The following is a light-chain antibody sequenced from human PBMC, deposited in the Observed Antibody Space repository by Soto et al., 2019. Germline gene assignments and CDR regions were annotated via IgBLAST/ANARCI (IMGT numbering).Light chain of an antibody. CDR3: SSRTSSSTYYV. J-gene: IGLJ1*01. CDR2: EVS. CDR1: SSDVGGYNY. V-gene: IGLV2-14*01. Sequence: QSVLTQPASVSGSPGQSITISCTGTSSDVGGYNYVSWYQHRPGKVPQLMIYEVSNRPSGVSIRFSGYKSGNTASLTISGLQAEDEADYYCSSRTSSSTYYVFGTGTKVTVL.